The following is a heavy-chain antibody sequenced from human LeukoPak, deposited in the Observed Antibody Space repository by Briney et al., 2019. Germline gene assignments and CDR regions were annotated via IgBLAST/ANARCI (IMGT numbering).Heavy chain of an antibody. V-gene: IGHV3-23*01. CDR3: AKDIAVAGYYFDY. CDR2: ISGSGGST. J-gene: IGHJ4*02. CDR1: GFTFSSYA. D-gene: IGHD6-19*01. Sequence: GGSLRLSCAASGFTFSSYAMSWVRQAPGKGLEWGSAISGSGGSTYYADSVKGRFTISRDNSKNTLYLKMNSLRAEDTAVYYCAKDIAVAGYYFDYWGQGTLVTVSS.